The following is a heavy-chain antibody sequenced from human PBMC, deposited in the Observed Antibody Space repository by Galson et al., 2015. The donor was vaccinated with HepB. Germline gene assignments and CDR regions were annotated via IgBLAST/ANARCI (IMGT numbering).Heavy chain of an antibody. J-gene: IGHJ6*02. D-gene: IGHD5-12*01. CDR2: ILYDGSNK. CDR3: IRGGGYGGYSGYAPPGYGMDV. V-gene: IGHV3-30*02. CDR1: GFTFSSYG. Sequence: SLRLSCAASGFTFSSYGMHWVRQAPGQGLEWVAFILYDGSNKYYADSVKGRVTISRDNSKNTLYLQMNSLRAEDTAVYYCIRGGGYGGYSGYAPPGYGMDVWGQGTTVTVSS.